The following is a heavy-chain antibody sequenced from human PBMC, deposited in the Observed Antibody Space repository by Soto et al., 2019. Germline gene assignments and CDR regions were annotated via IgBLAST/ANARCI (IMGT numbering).Heavy chain of an antibody. D-gene: IGHD2-8*02. CDR2: IFWDDDR. Sequence: SGPTLVNPTQTLTLTCSFSGFSLSTSGVAVGWVRQPPEKALEWLALIFWDDDRRYSPSLKTRLTITKDTSKNQVVLTLTNVDPVDTATYYCAHMLTGTGGHFDHRGQGTLVTVSS. J-gene: IGHJ4*02. V-gene: IGHV2-5*02. CDR1: GFSLSTSGVA. CDR3: AHMLTGTGGHFDH.